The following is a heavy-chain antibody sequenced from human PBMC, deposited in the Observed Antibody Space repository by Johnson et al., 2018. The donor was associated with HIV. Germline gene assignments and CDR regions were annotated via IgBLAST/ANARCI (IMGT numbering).Heavy chain of an antibody. CDR1: GFTFKDYY. CDR2: ISSSGTTK. Sequence: QVQLVESGGGLVKPGGSLRLSCAASGFTFKDYYMNWVRQTPGKGLEWVAHISSSGTTKYYADSVKGRFTISRDNSKNTLYLQMNSLRAEDTAVYYCARDFGLFLGKDDAFDIWGQGTMVTVSS. V-gene: IGHV3-11*04. CDR3: ARDFGLFLGKDDAFDI. D-gene: IGHD7-27*01. J-gene: IGHJ3*02.